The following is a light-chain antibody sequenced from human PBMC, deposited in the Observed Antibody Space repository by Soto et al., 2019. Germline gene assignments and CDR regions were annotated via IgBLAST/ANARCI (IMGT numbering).Light chain of an antibody. Sequence: DIQVTHSPTSLSASVGPRLTITCRASQTIRRSLNWYQKKAGKAPKLLIYKASTLKSGVPSRLRGSGYGTEFTITISSLQADDFATYYCQHYNSSSEAFGQGTKVDIK. V-gene: IGKV1-5*03. J-gene: IGKJ1*01. CDR3: QHYNSSSEA. CDR1: QTIRRS. CDR2: KAS.